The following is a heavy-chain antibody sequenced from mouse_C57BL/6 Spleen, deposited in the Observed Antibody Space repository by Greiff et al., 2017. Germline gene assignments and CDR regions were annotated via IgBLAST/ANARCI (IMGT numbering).Heavy chain of an antibody. J-gene: IGHJ3*01. Sequence: VQLQQPGAELVKPGASVKMSCKASGYTFTTYPIEWMKQNHGKSLEWIGNFHPSNVDTKYNEKFKGKATLTVDKSSSTVYVELSRLTSDDSAVYYGARGDYDKFAYWGQGTLVTVSA. CDR3: ARGDYDKFAY. D-gene: IGHD2-4*01. CDR1: GYTFTTYP. V-gene: IGHV1-47*01. CDR2: FHPSNVDT.